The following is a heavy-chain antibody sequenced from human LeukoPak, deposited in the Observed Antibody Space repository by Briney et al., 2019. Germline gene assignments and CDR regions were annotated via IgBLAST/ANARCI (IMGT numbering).Heavy chain of an antibody. Sequence: GGSLRLSCAASGFTFSSYAMSWVRQAPGKGLEWVSAISGSGGSTYYADSVKGRFTISRDNSTNTLYLQMNSLRAEDTAVYYCAKDPLNYYDSSGYYPGEAFDIWGQGTMVTVSS. J-gene: IGHJ3*02. CDR3: AKDPLNYYDSSGYYPGEAFDI. CDR2: ISGSGGST. CDR1: GFTFSSYA. V-gene: IGHV3-23*01. D-gene: IGHD3-22*01.